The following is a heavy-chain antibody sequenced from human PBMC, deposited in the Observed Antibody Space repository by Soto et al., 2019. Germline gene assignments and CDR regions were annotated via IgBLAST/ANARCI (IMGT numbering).Heavy chain of an antibody. V-gene: IGHV4-59*01. J-gene: IGHJ6*02. CDR2: IYYSGST. Sequence: SETLSLTCPVYGGSISSYCWSWIRQPPGKGLEWIGYIYYSGSTNYNPSRKSRVTISVDTSKNQFSLKLSSVTAADTAVYYCARDGGVGQQLPRDYYYYGMDVWGQGTTGTVSS. D-gene: IGHD6-13*01. CDR1: GGSISSYC. CDR3: ARDGGVGQQLPRDYYYYGMDV.